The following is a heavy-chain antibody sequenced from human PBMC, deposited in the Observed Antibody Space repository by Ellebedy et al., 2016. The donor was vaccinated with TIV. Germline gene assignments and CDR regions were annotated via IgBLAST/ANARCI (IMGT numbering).Heavy chain of an antibody. Sequence: GESLKISXAASGFTVSSNYMSWVRQAPGKGLEWVSVIYSGGSTYYADSVKGRFTISRDNSKNTLYLQMNSLRAEDTAVYYCAKAHRPYYYDSSGHYPYYYYYYGMDVWGQGTTVTVSS. CDR1: GFTVSSNY. CDR2: IYSGGST. V-gene: IGHV3-53*01. J-gene: IGHJ6*02. D-gene: IGHD3-22*01. CDR3: AKAHRPYYYDSSGHYPYYYYYYGMDV.